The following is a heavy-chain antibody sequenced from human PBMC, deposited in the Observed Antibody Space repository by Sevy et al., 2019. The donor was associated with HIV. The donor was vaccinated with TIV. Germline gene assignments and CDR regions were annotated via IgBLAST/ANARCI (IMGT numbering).Heavy chain of an antibody. D-gene: IGHD2-2*01. CDR2: IYTSGST. CDR1: GGSISSYY. V-gene: IGHV4-4*07. CDR3: ARDAPDIVVVPAAFYFHY. J-gene: IGHJ4*02. Sequence: SETLSLTCTVSGGSISSYYWSWIRQPAGKGLEWIGRIYTSGSTNYNPSLKSRVTMSVDTSKNQFPLKLSSVTAADTAVYYCARDAPDIVVVPAAFYFHYWGQGTLVTISS.